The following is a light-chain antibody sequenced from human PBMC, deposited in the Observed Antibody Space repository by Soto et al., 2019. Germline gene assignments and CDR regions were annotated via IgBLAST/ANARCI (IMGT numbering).Light chain of an antibody. CDR3: QSYDSSLSGSV. Sequence: QSVLTQPPSVSGAPGQRVTISCTGSSSNIGAGYDVHWYQQLPGTAPKVLIYGNTNRPSGVPDRFSGSQSGTSASLAITGLQGDDEADYYCQSYDSSLSGSVFGGGTKLTVL. J-gene: IGLJ3*02. CDR1: SSNIGAGYD. V-gene: IGLV1-40*01. CDR2: GNT.